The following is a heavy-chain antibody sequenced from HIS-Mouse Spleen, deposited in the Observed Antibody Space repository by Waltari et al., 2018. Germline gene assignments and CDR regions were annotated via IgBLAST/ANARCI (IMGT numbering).Heavy chain of an antibody. CDR1: GGSISSSSYY. J-gene: IGHJ2*01. V-gene: IGHV4-39*07. D-gene: IGHD6-13*01. CDR3: AREIPYSSSWYDWYFDL. Sequence: QLQLQESGPGLVKPSETLSLTCTVSGGSISSSSYYWGWIRQPPGKGLEWIGSIYYSGGTYYNPSLKGPGTISVDTSKNQFSLKLSSVTAADTAVYYCAREIPYSSSWYDWYFDLWGRGTLVTVSS. CDR2: IYYSGGT.